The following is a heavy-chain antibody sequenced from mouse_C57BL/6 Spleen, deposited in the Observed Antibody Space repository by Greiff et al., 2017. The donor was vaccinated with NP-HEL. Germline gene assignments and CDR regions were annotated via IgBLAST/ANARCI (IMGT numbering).Heavy chain of an antibody. Sequence: VQLKESGPELVKPGASVKMSCKASGYTFTDYNMHWVKQSHGKSLEWIGYINPNNGGTSYNQKFKGKATLTVNKSSSTAYMELRSLTSEDSAVYYCARLYYNGSRGGAMDDWGKGTTVTVSS. CDR2: INPNNGGT. CDR3: ARLYYNGSRGGAMDD. CDR1: GYTFTDYN. J-gene: IGHJ4*01. V-gene: IGHV1-22*01. D-gene: IGHD1-1*01.